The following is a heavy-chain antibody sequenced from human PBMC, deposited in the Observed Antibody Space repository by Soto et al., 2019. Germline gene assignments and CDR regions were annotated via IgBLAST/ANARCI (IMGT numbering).Heavy chain of an antibody. CDR1: GGSISSYY. Sequence: SETLSLTCTVSGGSISSYYWSWIRQPPGKGLEWIGYIYYSGSTNYNPSLKSRVTISVDTSKNQFSLKLSSVTAADTAVYYCARLGPRYCSSTSCRLPPFDYWGQGTLVTVSS. CDR3: ARLGPRYCSSTSCRLPPFDY. J-gene: IGHJ4*02. V-gene: IGHV4-59*01. D-gene: IGHD2-2*01. CDR2: IYYSGST.